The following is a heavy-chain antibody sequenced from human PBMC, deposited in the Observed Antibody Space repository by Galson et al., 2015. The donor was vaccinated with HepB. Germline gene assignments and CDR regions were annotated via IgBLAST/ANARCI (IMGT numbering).Heavy chain of an antibody. Sequence: SLRLSCAASGFTFSSYGMHWVRRAPGKGLEWVATMSYDGSEKYYADSVKGRFTISRDNSKNTLSLQLNSLRTEDTAVYYCARDRAAAAAFYSYGMDVWGQGTTVTVSS. V-gene: IGHV3-30*03. CDR3: ARDRAAAAAFYSYGMDV. J-gene: IGHJ6*02. D-gene: IGHD6-13*01. CDR1: GFTFSSYG. CDR2: MSYDGSEK.